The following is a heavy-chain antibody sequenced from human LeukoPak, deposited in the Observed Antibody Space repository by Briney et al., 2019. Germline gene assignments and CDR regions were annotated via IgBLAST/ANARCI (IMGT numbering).Heavy chain of an antibody. CDR3: ASGGDYAGIAALFRH. J-gene: IGHJ4*02. Sequence: GGSLRLSCATSGFNFSASCMSWIRQAPGKGLEWVSYISIRGITINYADSVKGRFSIFRDDAKSSLFLQMNSLKTEDTALYYCASGGDYAGIAALFRHWGQGSLVTVSS. V-gene: IGHV3-11*01. D-gene: IGHD4-17*01. CDR1: GFNFSASC. CDR2: ISIRGITI.